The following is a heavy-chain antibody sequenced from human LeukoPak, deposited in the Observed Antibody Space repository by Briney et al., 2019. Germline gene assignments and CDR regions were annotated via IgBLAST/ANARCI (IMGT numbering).Heavy chain of an antibody. Sequence: ASLKLSCKASGYTFTGYYMRWVRQAPGKGLEWMGWINPNSSGTNYAQKFQGRVTMTRDTSISTAYMELSRVRSDVTAVYYCARGAYGYYEIDYWGQGTLVTVSS. CDR2: INPNSSGT. CDR3: ARGAYGYYEIDY. V-gene: IGHV1-2*02. CDR1: GYTFTGYY. J-gene: IGHJ4*02. D-gene: IGHD4-17*01.